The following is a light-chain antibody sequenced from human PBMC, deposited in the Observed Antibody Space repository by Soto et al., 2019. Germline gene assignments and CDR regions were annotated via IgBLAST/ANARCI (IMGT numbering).Light chain of an antibody. V-gene: IGKV1-9*01. Sequence: QLTQSPSSLSASLGDSVTITCRASQGISSYLAWYQQKPGKAPKLIIYAAYTLQSGVPSRFSGSGSGTDFTPTISSLQPEDFATYYCQQYYSYLSITCGQGTRLEIK. CDR2: AAY. CDR1: QGISSY. J-gene: IGKJ5*01. CDR3: QQYYSYLSIT.